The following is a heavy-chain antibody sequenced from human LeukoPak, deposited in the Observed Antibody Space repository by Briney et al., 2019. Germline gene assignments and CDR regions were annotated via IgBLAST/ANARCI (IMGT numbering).Heavy chain of an antibody. CDR3: TRGRGSDY. CDR2: INSDGSNT. D-gene: IGHD3-10*01. V-gene: IGHV3-74*01. J-gene: IGHJ4*02. Sequence: PGGSLRLSCAPSGFTFSSYWMQWVRQAPGKGLVWVSRINSDGSNTDYAASVKGRFTISRDNAKNTLYLQTNSLRAEDTAVYYRTRGRGSDYWGQGTLVTVSS. CDR1: GFTFSSYW.